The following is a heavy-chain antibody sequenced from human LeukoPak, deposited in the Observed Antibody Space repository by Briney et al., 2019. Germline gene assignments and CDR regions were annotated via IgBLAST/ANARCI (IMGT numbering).Heavy chain of an antibody. V-gene: IGHV3-30*02. CDR2: IRYDGSNK. CDR3: AKDLVWPDPDIVVVPAARDQG. D-gene: IGHD2-2*01. CDR1: GFTFSSYS. J-gene: IGHJ4*02. Sequence: PGGSLRLSCAASGFTFSSYSMHWVRQAPGKGLEWVAFIRYDGSNKYYADSVKGRFTISRDNSKNTLYLQMNSLRAEDTAVYYCAKDLVWPDPDIVVVPAARDQGWGQGTLVTVSS.